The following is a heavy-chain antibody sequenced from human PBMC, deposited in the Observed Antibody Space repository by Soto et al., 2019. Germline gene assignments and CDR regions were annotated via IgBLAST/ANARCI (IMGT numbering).Heavy chain of an antibody. CDR1: GFTFSSYW. V-gene: IGHV3-7*04. J-gene: IGHJ4*02. D-gene: IGHD3-16*02. CDR3: ARVGGGSYRRPLDY. Sequence: GGSLRLSCAASGFTFSSYWMSWFRQAPGKGLEWVANIKQDGSEKYYVDSVKGRFTISRDNAKNSLYLQMNSLRAEDTAVYYCARVGGGSYRRPLDYWGQGTLVTVSS. CDR2: IKQDGSEK.